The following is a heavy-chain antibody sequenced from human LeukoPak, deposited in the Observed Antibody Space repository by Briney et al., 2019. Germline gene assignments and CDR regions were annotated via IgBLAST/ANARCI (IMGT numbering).Heavy chain of an antibody. CDR1: GFTFRTYA. V-gene: IGHV3-23*01. D-gene: IGHD6-13*01. Sequence: GGSLRLSCAASGFTFRTYATSWVRQAPGKGLEWVSTVTGSGGSSYYADSVKGRFTISRDNSKDTLFLQMNSLRAEDTAVYYCAKEGIAAPLYYFDYWGQGNLVTVSS. J-gene: IGHJ4*02. CDR2: VTGSGGSS. CDR3: AKEGIAAPLYYFDY.